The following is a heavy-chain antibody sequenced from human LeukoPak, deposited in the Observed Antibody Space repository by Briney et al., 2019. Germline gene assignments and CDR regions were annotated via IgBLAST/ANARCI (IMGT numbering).Heavy chain of an antibody. V-gene: IGHV3-21*01. Sequence: GGSLRLSCAASGFTFSSYSMNWVRQAPGKGLEWVSSISSSSSYIYYADSVKGRSTISRDNAKNSLYLQMNSLRAEDTAVYYCARVDTYYYDSSGYSPLDYWGQGTLVTVSS. J-gene: IGHJ4*02. CDR1: GFTFSSYS. CDR3: ARVDTYYYDSSGYSPLDY. D-gene: IGHD3-22*01. CDR2: ISSSSSYI.